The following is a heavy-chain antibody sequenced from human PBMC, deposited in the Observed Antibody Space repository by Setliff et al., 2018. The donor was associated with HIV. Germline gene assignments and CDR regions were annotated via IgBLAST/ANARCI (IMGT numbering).Heavy chain of an antibody. CDR2: VFYTGST. D-gene: IGHD3-22*01. V-gene: IGHV4-59*08. J-gene: IGHJ4*02. Sequence: PSETLSLTCAVSGVSFSGDYWSWVRQPPGKGLEWIGYVFYTGSTTYSPSLKSRLTISVDTSQHQFSLKLTSVTAADTAVYYCARQVPIPGVAVTPIDFWGQGILVTVSS. CDR3: ARQVPIPGVAVTPIDF. CDR1: GVSFSGDY.